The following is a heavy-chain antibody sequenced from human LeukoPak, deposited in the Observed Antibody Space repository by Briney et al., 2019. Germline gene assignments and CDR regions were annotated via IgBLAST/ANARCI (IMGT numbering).Heavy chain of an antibody. CDR1: GFTFSSYW. D-gene: IGHD3-22*01. CDR2: IKQDGSEK. J-gene: IGHJ4*02. Sequence: GGSLRLSCAASGFTFSSYWMSWVRQAPGKGLEWVANIKQDGSEKYYVDSVKGRFTISRDNAKNSLYLQMNSLRAEDTAVYYCMYYYDSSPPSVWGQGTLVTVSS. CDR3: MYYYDSSPPSV. V-gene: IGHV3-7*01.